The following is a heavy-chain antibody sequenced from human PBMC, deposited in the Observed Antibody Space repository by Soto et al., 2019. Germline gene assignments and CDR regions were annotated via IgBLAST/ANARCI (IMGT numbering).Heavy chain of an antibody. CDR3: ARVRITMVRGVIGGVYYYGMDV. Sequence: SVKVSCKASGGTFSSYAISWVRQAPGQGLEWMGGIIPIFGTANYAQKLQGRVTITADESTSTAYMELSSLRSEDTAVYYCARVRITMVRGVIGGVYYYGMDVWGQGTTVTVSS. CDR1: GGTFSSYA. D-gene: IGHD3-10*01. J-gene: IGHJ6*02. V-gene: IGHV1-69*13. CDR2: IIPIFGTA.